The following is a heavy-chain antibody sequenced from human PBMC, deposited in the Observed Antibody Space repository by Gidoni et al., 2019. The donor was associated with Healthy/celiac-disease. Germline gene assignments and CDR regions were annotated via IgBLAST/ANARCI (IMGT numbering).Heavy chain of an antibody. CDR2: ISDYNGNT. D-gene: IGHD4-17*01. Sequence: QVQLVQSGAEVKKPGASVKVSCKASGYTFTSYGISWVRQAPGQGLEWMGWISDYNGNTTDAQKLQGRVTMTTDTSTSTAYMELRSLRSDDTAVYYCARAPSTVTTEDYYYGMDVWGQGTTVTVSS. CDR1: GYTFTSYG. V-gene: IGHV1-18*01. CDR3: ARAPSTVTTEDYYYGMDV. J-gene: IGHJ6*02.